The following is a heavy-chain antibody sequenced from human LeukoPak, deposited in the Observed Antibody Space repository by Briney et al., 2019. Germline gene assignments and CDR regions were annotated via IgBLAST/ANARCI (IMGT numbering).Heavy chain of an antibody. D-gene: IGHD4-11*01. CDR2: IIPIFGTA. J-gene: IGHJ3*02. CDR1: GGTFSSYA. V-gene: IGHV1-69*13. CDR3: ATYRTVTDAFDI. Sequence: SVKVSCKASGGTFSSYAISWVRQAPGQGLEWMGGIIPIFGTANYAQKFQGRVTITADESTSTAYMELSSLRSEDTAVYYCATYRTVTDAFDIWGQGTMVTVSS.